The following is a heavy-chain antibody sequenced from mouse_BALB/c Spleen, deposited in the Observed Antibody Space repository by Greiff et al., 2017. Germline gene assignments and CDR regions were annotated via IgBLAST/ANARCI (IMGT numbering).Heavy chain of an antibody. D-gene: IGHD1-1*01. CDR3: ARELAYYGSRNGNAMDY. J-gene: IGHJ4*01. CDR2: ISSGGST. V-gene: IGHV5-6-5*01. Sequence: EVQGVESGGGLVKPGGSLKLSCAASGFTFSSYAMSWVRQTPEKRLEWVASISSGGSTYYPDSVKGRFTISRDNARNILYLQMSSLRSEDTAMYYCARELAYYGSRNGNAMDYWGQGTSVTVSS. CDR1: GFTFSSYA.